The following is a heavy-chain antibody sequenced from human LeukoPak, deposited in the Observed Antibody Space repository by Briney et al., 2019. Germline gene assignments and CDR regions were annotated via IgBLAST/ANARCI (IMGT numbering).Heavy chain of an antibody. CDR2: ISYSGGT. J-gene: IGHJ3*02. Sequence: SETLSLTCTVSDGSITNNNHYWGWTRQPPGKGLEWIGSISYSGGTAYNPSLRSRVTISVDTSKNQFSLKVNSVTAADTAVYYCAREVEYYDSSGYRPHAFDIWGQGTLVTVSS. CDR1: DGSITNNNHY. D-gene: IGHD3-22*01. V-gene: IGHV4-39*02. CDR3: AREVEYYDSSGYRPHAFDI.